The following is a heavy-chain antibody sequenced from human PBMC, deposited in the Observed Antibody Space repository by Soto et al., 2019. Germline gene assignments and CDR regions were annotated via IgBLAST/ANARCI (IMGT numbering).Heavy chain of an antibody. Sequence: GVSRRLSCAASGFTFSSYAMSWVRQAPGKGLEWVSAISGSGGSTYYAYSVKGRFTISRDNSKNTLYLQMNSLRAEDTAVYYCAKRFRFLEWSPMDVWGKGTTVTVSS. D-gene: IGHD3-3*01. CDR3: AKRFRFLEWSPMDV. CDR2: ISGSGGST. CDR1: GFTFSSYA. J-gene: IGHJ6*03. V-gene: IGHV3-23*01.